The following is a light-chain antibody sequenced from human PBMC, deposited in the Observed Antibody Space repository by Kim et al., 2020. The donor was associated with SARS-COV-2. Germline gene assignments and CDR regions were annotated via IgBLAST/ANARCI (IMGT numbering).Light chain of an antibody. J-gene: IGLJ2*01. CDR1: SGDIGRYNF. CDR3: SSFTSSGTFV. Sequence: LTQPASVSGSPGQSITISCTGSSGDIGRYNFVTWYQQHPDKAPKLMIYNVTKRPSGVSNRFSGSKSGNTASLTISGLQAEDEVDYYCSSFTSSGTFVFGGGTQLTVL. V-gene: IGLV2-14*03. CDR2: NVT.